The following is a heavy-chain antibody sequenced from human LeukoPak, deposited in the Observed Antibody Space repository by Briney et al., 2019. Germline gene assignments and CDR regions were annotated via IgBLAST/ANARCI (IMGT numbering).Heavy chain of an antibody. CDR1: GFTFSSYA. CDR3: ASLSGGVDY. CDR2: ISGSGGSA. V-gene: IGHV3-23*01. Sequence: AGSLTLSCAASGFTFSSYAMSWVRQAPGKGLEWVSAISGSGGSAYYADSVKGRFTISRDNSKNTLYLQMNSLRAEDTAVYYCASLSGGVDYWVQATVATVPS. J-gene: IGHJ4*02. D-gene: IGHD2-15*01.